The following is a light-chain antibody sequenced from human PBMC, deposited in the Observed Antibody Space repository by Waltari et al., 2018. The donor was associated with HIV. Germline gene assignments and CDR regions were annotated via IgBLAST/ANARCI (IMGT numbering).Light chain of an antibody. V-gene: IGLV3-1*01. CDR1: KLGDKY. Sequence: SYELTQPPSVSVSPGQTASITCSGDKLGDKYACWYQQKPGQSPVLVIYQDSKWPSGSPERFSGSNSGNTATLTISGTQAMDEADYYCQAWDSSTVVFGGGTKLTVL. CDR2: QDS. CDR3: QAWDSSTVV. J-gene: IGLJ2*01.